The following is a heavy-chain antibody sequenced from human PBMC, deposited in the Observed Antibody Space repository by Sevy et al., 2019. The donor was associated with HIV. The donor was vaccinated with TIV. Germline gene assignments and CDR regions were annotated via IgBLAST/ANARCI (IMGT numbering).Heavy chain of an antibody. J-gene: IGHJ4*02. CDR2: IIPIFGTT. CDR3: ARGVTMIRGGGYYFDY. Sequence: ASVKVSCKASGGTFSSYAIHWVRQAPGQGLEWMGGIIPIFGTTKYAQKFQGRVTITADESTSTSNMELSSLRSEDTAVYYCARGVTMIRGGGYYFDYWGQGTLVTVSS. V-gene: IGHV1-69*13. D-gene: IGHD3-22*01. CDR1: GGTFSSYA.